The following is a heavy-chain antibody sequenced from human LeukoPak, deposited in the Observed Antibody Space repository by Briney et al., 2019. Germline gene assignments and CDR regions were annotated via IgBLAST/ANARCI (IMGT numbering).Heavy chain of an antibody. CDR3: AREDYGDYSAFDY. V-gene: IGHV3-23*01. CDR1: GITLSNYG. J-gene: IGHJ4*02. CDR2: LSGSGGGT. Sequence: GGSLRLSCAVSGITLSNYGMSWVRQAPGKGLEWVAGLSGSGGGTNYADSVKGRFTISRDNAKNTLYLQMNSLRAEDTAVYYCAREDYGDYSAFDYRGQGTLVTVSS. D-gene: IGHD4-17*01.